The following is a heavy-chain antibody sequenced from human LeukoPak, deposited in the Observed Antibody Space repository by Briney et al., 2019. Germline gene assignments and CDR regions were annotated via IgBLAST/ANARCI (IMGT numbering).Heavy chain of an antibody. CDR1: GGTFSSYA. CDR2: IIPIFGTA. V-gene: IGHV1-69*06. D-gene: IGHD3-16*02. Sequence: GASVNVSCKASGGTFSSYAISWVRQAPGQGLEWMGGIIPIFGTANYAQKFQGRDTITADKSTSTAYMELSSLRSEDTAVYYCASGYYDYVWGSYRLYYWGQGTLVTVSS. CDR3: ASGYYDYVWGSYRLYY. J-gene: IGHJ4*02.